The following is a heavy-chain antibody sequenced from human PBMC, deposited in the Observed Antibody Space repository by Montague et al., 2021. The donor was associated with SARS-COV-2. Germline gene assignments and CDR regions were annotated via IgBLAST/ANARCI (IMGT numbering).Heavy chain of an antibody. CDR2: ISYDGSYK. CDR3: AKQTGAQTSYYYYGMDV. CDR1: GFTFSSYS. J-gene: IGHJ6*02. Sequence: SLSLSCAASGFTFSSYSMHWVRQSPGKGLEWVALISYDGSYKYYADSVKGRFTISRDNSKNTLYLQMNSLRGEDTAVYYCAKQTGAQTSYYYYGMDVWGQGTTVTVSS. V-gene: IGHV3-30*18. D-gene: IGHD1-14*01.